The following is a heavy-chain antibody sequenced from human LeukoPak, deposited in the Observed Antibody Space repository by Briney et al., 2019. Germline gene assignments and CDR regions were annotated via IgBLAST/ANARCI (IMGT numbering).Heavy chain of an antibody. D-gene: IGHD3-10*01. V-gene: IGHV3-21*01. CDR3: ARDRGGSFDP. Sequence: GGSLRLSWAASGFTFSSYSMNWVRQAPGKGLEWVSSISSSSSYIYYADSVKGRFTFSRDNAKNSLYLQMNSLRAEDTAVYYCARDRGGSFDPWGQGTLVTVSS. CDR1: GFTFSSYS. CDR2: ISSSSSYI. J-gene: IGHJ5*02.